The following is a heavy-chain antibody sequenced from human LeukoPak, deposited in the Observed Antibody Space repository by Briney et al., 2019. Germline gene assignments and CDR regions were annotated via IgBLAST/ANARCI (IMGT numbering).Heavy chain of an antibody. CDR2: IIPIFGTA. CDR1: GGTFSSYA. V-gene: IGHV1-69*05. CDR3: ARDSPSGSYALPFDY. D-gene: IGHD1-26*01. Sequence: ASVKVSCKASGGTFSSYAISWVRQAPGQGLEWMGGIIPIFGTANYAQKFQGRVTITTDESTSTAYMELSSLRSEDTAVYYCARDSPSGSYALPFDYWGQGTLVTVSS. J-gene: IGHJ4*02.